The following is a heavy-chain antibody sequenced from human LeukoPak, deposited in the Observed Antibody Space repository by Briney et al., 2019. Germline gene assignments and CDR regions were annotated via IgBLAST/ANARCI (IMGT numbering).Heavy chain of an antibody. Sequence: GGSLRLSCAASGFTFSSYSMSWVRQAPGKGLEWVANIKRDGSEKYYVDSVKGRFTISRDTAKNSLYLEMNSLRAEDTAVYYCARVPELSNIVSSVMVTRFRYYFDCWGQGTLVTVSS. CDR3: ARVPELSNIVSSVMVTRFRYYFDC. D-gene: IGHD2/OR15-2a*01. CDR2: IKRDGSEK. V-gene: IGHV3-7*01. J-gene: IGHJ4*02. CDR1: GFTFSSYS.